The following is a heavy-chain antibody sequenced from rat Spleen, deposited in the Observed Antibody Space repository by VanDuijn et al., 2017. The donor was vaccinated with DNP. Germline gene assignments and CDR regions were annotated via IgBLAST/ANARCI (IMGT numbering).Heavy chain of an antibody. Sequence: QVQLQQSGAELAKPGSSVKISCKASGYTFTNYFISWIRQTTGQGLEFIGYINTGSGGTNYNAKFKGKATLTVDKSSTTAFMQLSSLTPDDSAVYYCSREDTYYGYNYFDYWGQGVMVTVSS. V-gene: IGHV1-43*01. D-gene: IGHD1-9*01. CDR2: INTGSGGT. CDR1: GYTFTNYF. J-gene: IGHJ2*01. CDR3: SREDTYYGYNYFDY.